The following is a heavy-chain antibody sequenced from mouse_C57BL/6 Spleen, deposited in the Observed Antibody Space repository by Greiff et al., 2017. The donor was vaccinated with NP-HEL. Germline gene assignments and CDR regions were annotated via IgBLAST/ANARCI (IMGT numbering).Heavy chain of an antibody. J-gene: IGHJ2*01. CDR3: AREDYDYDGDD. Sequence: VQLQQSGAELARPGASVKLSCKASGYTFTSYGISWVKQRTGQGLARIGEIYPRRGNTYYHEQFKGKATLTADKSYSTAYMELRSLTSEDAAVYFCAREDYDYDGDDWGQGTTLTVSS. CDR2: IYPRRGNT. D-gene: IGHD2-4*01. CDR1: GYTFTSYG. V-gene: IGHV1-81*01.